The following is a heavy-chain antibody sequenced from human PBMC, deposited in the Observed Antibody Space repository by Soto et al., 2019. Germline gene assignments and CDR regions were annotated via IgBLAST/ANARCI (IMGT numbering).Heavy chain of an antibody. J-gene: IGHJ4*02. Sequence: PGGSLRLSCAASGFTFSSYGMHWVRQAPGKGLEWVAVISYDGSNKDYADSVKGRFTISRDNSKNSVSLQMNSLRAEDTAVYYCAKDPSWNYVFDYWGQGTMVTVS. CDR3: AKDPSWNYVFDY. D-gene: IGHD1-7*01. V-gene: IGHV3-30*18. CDR2: ISYDGSNK. CDR1: GFTFSSYG.